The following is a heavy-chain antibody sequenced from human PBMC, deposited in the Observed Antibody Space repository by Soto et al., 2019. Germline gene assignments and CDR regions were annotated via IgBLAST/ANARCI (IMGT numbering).Heavy chain of an antibody. V-gene: IGHV3-13*04. CDR2: IGTAGDT. D-gene: IGHD3-9*01. CDR3: ARAIDYDILTGYPAPPDY. Sequence: EVQLVESGGGLVQPGGSLRLSCAASGFTFSSYDMHWVRQATGKGLEWVSAIGTAGDTYYPGSVKGRFTIFRENATNSLYLQLNSLRAGDTAVYYCARAIDYDILTGYPAPPDYGGEGTLVTVSS. J-gene: IGHJ4*02. CDR1: GFTFSSYD.